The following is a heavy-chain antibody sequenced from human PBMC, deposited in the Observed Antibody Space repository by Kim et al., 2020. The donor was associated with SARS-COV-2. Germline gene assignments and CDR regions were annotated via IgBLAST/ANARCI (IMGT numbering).Heavy chain of an antibody. V-gene: IGHV3-23*01. J-gene: IGHJ4*02. D-gene: IGHD3-3*01. CDR2: ISGSGGST. Sequence: GGSLRLSCAASGSTFSSYAMGWVRSALGKGLEWVSPISGSGGSTYYADTVKGRFTISRYNSKTTLYLQMNSLSGEDTAVYYCAKDRVGVVTNFDYWGQRTLDTVSS. CDR1: GSTFSSYA. CDR3: AKDRVGVVTNFDY.